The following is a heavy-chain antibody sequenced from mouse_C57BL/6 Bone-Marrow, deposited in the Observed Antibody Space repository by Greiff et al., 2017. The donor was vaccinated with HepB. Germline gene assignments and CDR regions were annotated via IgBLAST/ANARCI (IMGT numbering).Heavy chain of an antibody. CDR2: IDPSDSYT. V-gene: IGHV1-59*01. D-gene: IGHD2-1*01. CDR3: ARSLLGGFAY. Sequence: QVQLKQPGAELVRPGTSVKLSCKASGYTFTSYWMHWVKQRPGQGLEWIGVIDPSDSYTNYNQKFKGKATLTVDTSSSTAYMQLSSLTSEDSAVFYCARSLLGGFAYWGQGTLVTVSA. J-gene: IGHJ3*01. CDR1: GYTFTSYW.